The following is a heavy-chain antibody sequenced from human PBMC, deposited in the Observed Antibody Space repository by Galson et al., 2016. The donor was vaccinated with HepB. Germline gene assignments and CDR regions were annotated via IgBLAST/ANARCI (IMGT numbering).Heavy chain of an antibody. J-gene: IGHJ4*02. CDR3: ARDGGSGSLIDY. CDR1: GGTFTRYA. V-gene: IGHV1-18*01. D-gene: IGHD1-26*01. CDR2: ISAYNGDP. Sequence: SVKVSCKASGGTFTRYAISWVRQAPGQGLEWMGWISAYNGDPNYAQRLQGRVTMTTDTSTSTAYMELRSLRSDDTAVYFCARDGGSGSLIDYWGQGTLVTVSS.